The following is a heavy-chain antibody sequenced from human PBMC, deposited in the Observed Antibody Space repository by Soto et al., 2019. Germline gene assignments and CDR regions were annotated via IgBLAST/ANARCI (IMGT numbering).Heavy chain of an antibody. V-gene: IGHV3-48*03. J-gene: IGHJ6*02. D-gene: IGHD6-13*01. CDR2: ISSSGSTI. CDR1: GFTFSSYE. Sequence: EVQLVESGGGLVQPGGSLRLSCAASGFTFSSYEMNWVRQAPGKGLEWVSYISSSGSTIYYADSVKGRFTISRDNAKNSLYLQMNSLRAEDTAVYYGASTRYSSSWYVDYYYYGMDVWGQGTTVTVSS. CDR3: ASTRYSSSWYVDYYYYGMDV.